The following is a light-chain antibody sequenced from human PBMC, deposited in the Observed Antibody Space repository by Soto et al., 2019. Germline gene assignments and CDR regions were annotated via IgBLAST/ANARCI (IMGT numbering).Light chain of an antibody. CDR3: QQYGSSPRS. Sequence: EIVLTQSPGPRSLSPGERATLSCRASQSVSSSYLAWYQQKPGQAPRLLIYGASSRATGIPDRFSGSGSGTDFTLTISRLEPEDCAVYYCQQYGSSPRSFGQGTVVEI. J-gene: IGKJ1*01. CDR2: GAS. V-gene: IGKV3-20*01. CDR1: QSVSSSY.